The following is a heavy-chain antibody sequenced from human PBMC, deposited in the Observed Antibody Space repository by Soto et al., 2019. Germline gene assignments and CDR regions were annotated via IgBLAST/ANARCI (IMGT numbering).Heavy chain of an antibody. CDR2: IYPGDSDT. D-gene: IGHD2-2*01. J-gene: IGHJ6*02. Sequence: PGESLKISCKGSGYTFTSNWIGWVRQMPGKGLEWMGIIYPGDSDTRYSPSFQGQVTISADKSISTAYLQWSSLKASDTAMYYCARPLVPAAADYYYYGMDVWGQGTTVTVSS. CDR3: ARPLVPAAADYYYYGMDV. V-gene: IGHV5-51*01. CDR1: GYTFTSNW.